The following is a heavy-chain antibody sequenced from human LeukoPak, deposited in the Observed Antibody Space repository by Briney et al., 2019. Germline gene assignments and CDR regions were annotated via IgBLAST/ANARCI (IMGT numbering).Heavy chain of an antibody. CDR2: IYYSGST. CDR3: ARGAGSTTSNDAFDI. J-gene: IGHJ3*02. CDR1: GGSVSSYY. V-gene: IGHV4-59*02. Sequence: SETLSLTCTVSGGSVSSYYWSWIRQTPEKGLEWIGYIYYSGSTNYNPSLKSRVTISVDTSKNQFSLKLSSVTAADTAVYYCARGAGSTTSNDAFDIWGQGTMVTVSS. D-gene: IGHD1-1*01.